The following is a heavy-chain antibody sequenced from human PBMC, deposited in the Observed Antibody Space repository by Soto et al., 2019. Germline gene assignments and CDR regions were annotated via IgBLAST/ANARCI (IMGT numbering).Heavy chain of an antibody. Sequence: GGSLRLSCEVSGFTLSMYSMTWVRQAPGKGLEWVAKIPQEGSDGHYVDSVKGRFTISRDNAKNSVYLQMNSLRAEDTAVYHCAGDQLLLPADDLFYGSDVWGQGAKVTVSS. CDR1: GFTLSMYS. V-gene: IGHV3-7*03. J-gene: IGHJ6*02. D-gene: IGHD2-15*01. CDR3: AGDQLLLPADDLFYGSDV. CDR2: IPQEGSDG.